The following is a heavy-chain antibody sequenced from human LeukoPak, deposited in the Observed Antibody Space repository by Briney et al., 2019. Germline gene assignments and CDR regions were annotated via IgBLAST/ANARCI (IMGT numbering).Heavy chain of an antibody. Sequence: SETLSLTCTVSGGSISSYYWSWIRQPPGKGLEWIGYIYYSGSTNYNPSLKSRVTISVDTSKNQFSLKLSSVTAADTAVYYCARDSYSYGYIYGMDVWGQGTTVTVSS. CDR2: IYYSGST. J-gene: IGHJ6*02. CDR3: ARDSYSYGYIYGMDV. D-gene: IGHD5-18*01. V-gene: IGHV4-59*01. CDR1: GGSISSYY.